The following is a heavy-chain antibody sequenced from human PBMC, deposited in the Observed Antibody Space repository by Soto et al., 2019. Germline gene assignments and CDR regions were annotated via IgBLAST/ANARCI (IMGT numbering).Heavy chain of an antibody. CDR3: AGGGMNYYGSGRPPFGVDY. CDR1: GGSFSGYY. D-gene: IGHD3-10*01. CDR2: INHSGST. Sequence: QVQLQQWGAGLLKPSETLSLTCAVYGGSFSGYYWSWIRQPPGKGLEWMGEINHSGSTNYNPSLKSRVTISVDTSKHQFSLKPSSVTAADTAVYYCAGGGMNYYGSGRPPFGVDYWGQVTLVTVSS. J-gene: IGHJ4*02. V-gene: IGHV4-34*01.